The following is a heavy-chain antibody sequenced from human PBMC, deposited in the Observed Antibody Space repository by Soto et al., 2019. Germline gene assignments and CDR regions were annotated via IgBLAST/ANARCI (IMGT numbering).Heavy chain of an antibody. V-gene: IGHV4-30-4*01. Sequence: QVQLQESGPGLVKPSQTLSLTCTVSGGSISSGDYYWRWIRQPPGKGLEWIGYIYYSESTYYNPSLKSLVTISVDTSKNQFSLKLSSVTAADTAVYYCARVMYYYDSSGLGGAFDIWGQGTMVTVSS. CDR3: ARVMYYYDSSGLGGAFDI. CDR1: GGSISSGDYY. CDR2: IYYSEST. D-gene: IGHD3-22*01. J-gene: IGHJ3*02.